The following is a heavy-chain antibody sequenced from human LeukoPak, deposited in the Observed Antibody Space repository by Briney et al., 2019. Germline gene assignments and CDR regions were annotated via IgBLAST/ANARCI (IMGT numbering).Heavy chain of an antibody. CDR2: ISAYNGNT. J-gene: IGHJ4*02. D-gene: IGHD3-22*01. V-gene: IGHV1-18*01. Sequence: GASVKVSCKASGYTFTSYGISWVRQAPGQGLEWMGWISAYNGNTNYAQKLQGRVTMTTDTSTSTAYMELRSLRSDDTAVYYCARGNYYDSSGYFRDWGQGTLVTVSS. CDR3: ARGNYYDSSGYFRD. CDR1: GYTFTSYG.